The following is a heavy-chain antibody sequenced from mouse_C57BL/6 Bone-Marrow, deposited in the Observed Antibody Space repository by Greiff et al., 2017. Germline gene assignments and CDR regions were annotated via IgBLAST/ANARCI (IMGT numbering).Heavy chain of an antibody. V-gene: IGHV1-55*01. Sequence: VQLQQPGAELVKPGASVKMSCKASGYTFTSYWITWVKQRPGQGLEWIGDIYPGSGSTNYNEKFKSKATLTVDTSSSTAYMQLSSLTSEDSAVYYCARCLYYYGSSYPYWYFDVWGTGTTVTVSS. CDR1: GYTFTSYW. CDR2: IYPGSGST. CDR3: ARCLYYYGSSYPYWYFDV. D-gene: IGHD1-1*01. J-gene: IGHJ1*03.